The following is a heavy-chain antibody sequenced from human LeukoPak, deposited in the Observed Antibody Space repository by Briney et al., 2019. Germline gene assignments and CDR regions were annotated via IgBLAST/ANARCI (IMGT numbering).Heavy chain of an antibody. J-gene: IGHJ4*02. Sequence: SETLSLTCTVSGGSISSYSWSWIRQPPGRGLEWIGFMFYRGSTNFNPSFRSRVTMSLDTSKNQFSLKLSSVTAADTAVYYCARVGYGDLGYWGQGTLVTVSS. V-gene: IGHV4-59*12. CDR2: MFYRGST. D-gene: IGHD5-12*01. CDR3: ARVGYGDLGY. CDR1: GGSISSYS.